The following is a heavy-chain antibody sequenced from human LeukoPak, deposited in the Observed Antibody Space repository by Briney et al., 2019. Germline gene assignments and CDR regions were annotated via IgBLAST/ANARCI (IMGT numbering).Heavy chain of an antibody. D-gene: IGHD6-13*01. Sequence: SETLSLTCTVSGGSISSYYWSWIRQPPGKGLEWIGYIYYSGSTNYNPSLKSRVTISVDTSKNQFSLKLSSVTAADTAVYYCARHDSSTWYVDYWGQGILVTASS. V-gene: IGHV4-59*01. CDR1: GGSISSYY. CDR2: IYYSGST. CDR3: ARHDSSTWYVDY. J-gene: IGHJ4*02.